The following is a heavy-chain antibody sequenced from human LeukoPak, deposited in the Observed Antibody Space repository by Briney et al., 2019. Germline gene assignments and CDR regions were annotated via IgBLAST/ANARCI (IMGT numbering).Heavy chain of an antibody. Sequence: GESLRLSCAASGFTFSSYAMRWVRQTPGKGLEWVAVISYDGSNKYYADSVKGRSTISRDNSKNTLYLQMNSLRAEDTAVYYCAGGETTVTTTDAFDIWGQGTMVTVSS. J-gene: IGHJ3*02. D-gene: IGHD4-17*01. CDR2: ISYDGSNK. CDR1: GFTFSSYA. V-gene: IGHV3-30-3*01. CDR3: AGGETTVTTTDAFDI.